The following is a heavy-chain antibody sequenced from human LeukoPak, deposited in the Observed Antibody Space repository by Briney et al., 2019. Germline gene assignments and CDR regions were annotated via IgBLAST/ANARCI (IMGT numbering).Heavy chain of an antibody. J-gene: IGHJ2*01. V-gene: IGHV1-2*02. CDR2: INPNSGGT. Sequence: GASVKVSCKASGYTFTGYYMHWVRQAPGQGLEWMGWINPNSGGTNYAQKFQGRGTMTRDTSISTAYMELSRLRSDDTAVYYCARGSRALWFGELSYWYFDLWGRGTLVTVSS. CDR3: ARGSRALWFGELSYWYFDL. D-gene: IGHD3-10*01. CDR1: GYTFTGYY.